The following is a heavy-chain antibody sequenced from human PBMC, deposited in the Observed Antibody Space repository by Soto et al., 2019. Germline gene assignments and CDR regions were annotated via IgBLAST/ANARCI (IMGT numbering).Heavy chain of an antibody. D-gene: IGHD5-18*01. V-gene: IGHV1-24*01. CDR3: ARGYSYGYFARFDY. Sequence: ASVKVSCKVSGYTLTELSMHWVRHAPGKGLEWMGGFDPEDGETIYAQKFQGRVTMTEDTSTDTAYMELSSLRSEDTAVYYCARGYSYGYFARFDYWGQGTLVTVYS. CDR2: FDPEDGET. J-gene: IGHJ4*02. CDR1: GYTLTELS.